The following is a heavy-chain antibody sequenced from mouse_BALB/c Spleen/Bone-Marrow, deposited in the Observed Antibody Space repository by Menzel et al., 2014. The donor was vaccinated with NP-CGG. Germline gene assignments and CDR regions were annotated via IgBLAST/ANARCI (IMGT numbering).Heavy chain of an antibody. CDR3: ATEVYDGQMVY. CDR2: ISSGGSYT. V-gene: IGHV5-9-4*01. D-gene: IGHD2-12*01. J-gene: IGHJ4*01. Sequence: EVKLMESGGGLVKPGGSLKLSCAASGFTFSSYAMSWVRQSPEKRLEWVAEISSGGSYTNYPDTETGRFTISRDNAKNTLYQEMSSLRSEDTAMYYCATEVYDGQMVYWGQGSSVTVSS. CDR1: GFTFSSYA.